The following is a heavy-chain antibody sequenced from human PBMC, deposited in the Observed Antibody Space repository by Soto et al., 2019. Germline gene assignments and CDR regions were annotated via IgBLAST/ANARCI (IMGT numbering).Heavy chain of an antibody. Sequence: GGSLRLSCAASGFTFNNYAMTWVRQAPGKGLEWVSGISGSGGNTYYADSVRGRFTISRDTSNNTVYLQMNSLRVEDTAVYFCAKESMVPSTPFEYWGQGALVTVSS. CDR1: GFTFNNYA. J-gene: IGHJ4*02. CDR2: ISGSGGNT. CDR3: AKESMVPSTPFEY. D-gene: IGHD2-21*02. V-gene: IGHV3-23*01.